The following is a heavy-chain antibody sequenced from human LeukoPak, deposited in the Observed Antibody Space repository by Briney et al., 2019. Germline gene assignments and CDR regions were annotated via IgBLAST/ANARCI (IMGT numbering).Heavy chain of an antibody. V-gene: IGHV1-18*01. Sequence: ASVKVSCKASGYTFTSYGISWVRQAPGQGLEWMGWISAYNGNTNYAQKLQGRVTMTTDTSTSTAYMELRSLRSDDTAVYYCARDLGYGDYLDLAFDPWGQGTLVTVSS. CDR3: ARDLGYGDYLDLAFDP. CDR2: ISAYNGNT. CDR1: GYTFTSYG. D-gene: IGHD4-17*01. J-gene: IGHJ5*02.